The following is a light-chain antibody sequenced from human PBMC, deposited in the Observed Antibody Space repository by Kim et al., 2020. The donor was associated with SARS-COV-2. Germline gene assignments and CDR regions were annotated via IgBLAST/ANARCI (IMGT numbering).Light chain of an antibody. CDR3: QELNTFPLT. CDR2: GAS. J-gene: IGKJ4*01. Sequence: ASVGDTVTFSCRASEYIYTWLAWYQQQPGKAPKLLISGASNLQPGVPPRFSASGSGTDFTLTISRLQPEDFATYYCQELNTFPLTFGGGTKVDIK. CDR1: EYIYTW. V-gene: IGKV1-12*01.